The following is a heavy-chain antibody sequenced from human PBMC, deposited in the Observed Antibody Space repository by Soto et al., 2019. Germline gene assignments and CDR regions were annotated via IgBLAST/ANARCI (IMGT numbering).Heavy chain of an antibody. D-gene: IGHD6-13*01. CDR3: AKEDSSWGGEFFQH. Sequence: EVQLLESGGGLVHPGGSLRLSCAASGFTFSNYAMSWVRQAPGMGLEWVSTIGGRDGSTDYADAVKGRFTISRDNAKNTLHLQMRGLRAEDTAVYYCAKEDSSWGGEFFQHWGQGTLVTVSS. V-gene: IGHV3-23*01. CDR2: IGGRDGST. J-gene: IGHJ1*01. CDR1: GFTFSNYA.